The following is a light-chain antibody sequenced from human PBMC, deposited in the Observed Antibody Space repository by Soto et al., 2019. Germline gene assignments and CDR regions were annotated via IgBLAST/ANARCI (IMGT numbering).Light chain of an antibody. CDR2: GAS. J-gene: IGKJ1*01. CDR1: QSVSNNY. Sequence: EIVLTQSPGTPSLSPGERAILSCRASQSVSNNYLAWYQQKPGQAPRLLIYGASNRATGIPDRFSGSGSGTDFTLTISRLEPEDFAVYYCQQYGSSGTFGQGTKVDIK. CDR3: QQYGSSGT. V-gene: IGKV3-20*01.